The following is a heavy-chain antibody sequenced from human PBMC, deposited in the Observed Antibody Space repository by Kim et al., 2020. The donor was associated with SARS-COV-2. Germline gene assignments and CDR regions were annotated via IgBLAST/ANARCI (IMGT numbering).Heavy chain of an antibody. CDR3: AKDSSSGYYYYYGMDV. V-gene: IGHV3-21*01. J-gene: IGHJ6*01. CDR2: ISSSSSYI. Sequence: GGSLRLSCAASGFTFSSYTMNWVRQAPGKGLEWVSSISSSSSYIYYVDSVKGRFTISRDNAKNSLYLQMNSLRAEDTAVYYCAKDSSSGYYYYYGMDVWG. D-gene: IGHD6-6*01. CDR1: GFTFSSYT.